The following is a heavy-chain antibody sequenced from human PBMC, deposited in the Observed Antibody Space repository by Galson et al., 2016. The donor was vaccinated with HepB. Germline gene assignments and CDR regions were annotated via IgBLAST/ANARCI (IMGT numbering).Heavy chain of an antibody. CDR3: AREDGSGSYFNPKPLDY. V-gene: IGHV3-33*01. D-gene: IGHD3-10*01. CDR1: GFTFSSYG. CDR2: IWFDWSEK. J-gene: IGHJ4*02. Sequence: SLRLSCAASGFTFSSYGMHWVRQAPGKGLEWVAVIWFDWSEKYYVDSVKGRFTISRDNSKNTLYLQMNSLRAEDTAVYYCAREDGSGSYFNPKPLDYWGQGTLVTVSS.